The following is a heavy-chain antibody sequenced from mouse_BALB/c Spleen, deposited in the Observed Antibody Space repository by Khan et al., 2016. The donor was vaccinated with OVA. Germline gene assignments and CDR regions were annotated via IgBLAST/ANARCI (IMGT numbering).Heavy chain of an antibody. CDR1: GFSLTNYG. D-gene: IGHD1-1*01. Sequence: QVQLKESGPGLVAPSQSLSITCTISGFSLTNYGVHWVRQPPGKGLEWLVVICRDGTTTYDSALKSKLTISKDNSKSEVLLNIDSHKPDDTAMYYCAAQHYCHCYVMDYWGQGTAVTVSS. J-gene: IGHJ4*01. CDR3: AAQHYCHCYVMDY. V-gene: IGHV2-6-1*01. CDR2: ICRDGTT.